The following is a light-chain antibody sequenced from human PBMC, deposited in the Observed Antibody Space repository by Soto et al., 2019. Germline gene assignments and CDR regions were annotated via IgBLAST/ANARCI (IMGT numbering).Light chain of an antibody. V-gene: IGKV3-11*01. CDR1: QSVSRY. CDR3: KQRSNWPST. Sequence: EIVLTQSPATLSLSPGERATLSCRASQSVSRYLAWYQQKPGQAPRLLIYDASNRATGIPARFSGSGSGTDFTLTITSLEPEDFAVYYCKQRSNWPSTFGGGTKVEI. J-gene: IGKJ4*01. CDR2: DAS.